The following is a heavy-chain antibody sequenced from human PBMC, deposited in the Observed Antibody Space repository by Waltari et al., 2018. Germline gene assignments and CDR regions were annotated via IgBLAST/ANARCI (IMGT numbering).Heavy chain of an antibody. J-gene: IGHJ3*02. CDR2: INSDGSST. CDR3: ASYMTTVPRRAFDI. D-gene: IGHD4-17*01. Sequence: EVQLVESGGGLVQPGGSLRLSCAASGFTFSSYWMHWVRQAPGKGLVWVSRINSDGSSTGYADSVKGRFTISRDNAKNTLYLQMNSLRAEDTAVYYCASYMTTVPRRAFDIWGQGTMVTVSS. V-gene: IGHV3-74*01. CDR1: GFTFSSYW.